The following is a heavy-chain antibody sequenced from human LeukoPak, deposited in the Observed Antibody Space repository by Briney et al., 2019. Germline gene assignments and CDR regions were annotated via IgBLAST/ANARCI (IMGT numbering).Heavy chain of an antibody. CDR3: TKATQWLAFDY. V-gene: IGHV4-59*11. CDR2: IYNRGTT. D-gene: IGHD6-19*01. Sequence: SETLSFTCTVSGGSISSHFWSWMRQPPGKGLEWIGNIYNRGTTNYNPSLNSRVTMSVDTSKNQLSLQLTSVTAADTAVYYCTKATQWLAFDYWGRGTLVTVSS. J-gene: IGHJ4*02. CDR1: GGSISSHF.